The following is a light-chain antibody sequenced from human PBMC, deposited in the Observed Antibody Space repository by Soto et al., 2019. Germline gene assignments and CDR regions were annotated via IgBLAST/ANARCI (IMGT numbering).Light chain of an antibody. J-gene: IGLJ3*02. CDR1: SSDVGGYNY. CDR3: SSYTSSSTLHWV. Sequence: QSALTQPASVSGSPGQSITISCTGTSSDVGGYNYVSWYQQHPGKAPKLMIYEVSNRPSGVSNRFSGSKSGNTASLTISGRQAEDEADYYCSSYTSSSTLHWVFGGGTKLTVL. CDR2: EVS. V-gene: IGLV2-14*01.